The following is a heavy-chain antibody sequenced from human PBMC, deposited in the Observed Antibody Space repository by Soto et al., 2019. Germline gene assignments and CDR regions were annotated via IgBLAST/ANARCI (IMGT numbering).Heavy chain of an antibody. J-gene: IGHJ6*02. Sequence: QVQLQQWGAGLLKPAETLSLTCAVYGGSFSGYYWSWIRQPPGKGLEWIGEINHSGSTNYNPSLKSRVTISVDTSKNQFSLKVSSVTAADTAVYYCARGMGAENTFYYYYGMDVWGQGTTVTVSS. CDR2: INHSGST. CDR3: ARGMGAENTFYYYYGMDV. CDR1: GGSFSGYY. D-gene: IGHD3-16*01. V-gene: IGHV4-34*01.